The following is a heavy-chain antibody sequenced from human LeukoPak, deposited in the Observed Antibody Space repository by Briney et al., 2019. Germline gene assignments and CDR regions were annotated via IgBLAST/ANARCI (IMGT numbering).Heavy chain of an antibody. V-gene: IGHV1-2*02. CDR1: GYTFTGYY. Sequence: ASVKVSCKASGYTFTGYYMHWVRQAPGQGLEWMGWINPNSGGTNYAQKLQGRVTMTTDTSTSTAYMELRSLRSDDTAVYYCAMNWNDAGVFDYWGQGTLVTVSS. CDR3: AMNWNDAGVFDY. J-gene: IGHJ4*02. D-gene: IGHD1-1*01. CDR2: INPNSGGT.